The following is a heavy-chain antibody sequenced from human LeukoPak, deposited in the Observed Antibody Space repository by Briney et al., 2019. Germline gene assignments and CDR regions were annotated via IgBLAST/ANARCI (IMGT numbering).Heavy chain of an antibody. CDR3: VNERYGDYDY. CDR2: ISRNGGST. CDR1: GFTFSSYA. J-gene: IGHJ4*02. D-gene: IGHD4-17*01. V-gene: IGHV3-64D*09. Sequence: GGSLRLSCSASGFTFSSYAMHWVRQAPGKGLEYVSAISRNGGSTYYADSVKGRFTISRDNSKNTLYLQMSSPRAEDTAVYYCVNERYGDYDYWGQGTLVTVSS.